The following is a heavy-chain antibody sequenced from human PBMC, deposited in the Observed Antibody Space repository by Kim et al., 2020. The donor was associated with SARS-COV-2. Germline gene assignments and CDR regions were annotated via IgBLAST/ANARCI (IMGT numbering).Heavy chain of an antibody. CDR1: GFIFSGYW. Sequence: GGSLRLSCAASGFIFSGYWMSWVRQAPGKGLEWVSNIKQDGSEKYYVDSVKGRFTISRDNAKNSLYLQMNSLRAEDTAVYYCARAGYGDFYYYGMDVGGQRTTVTVSS. D-gene: IGHD6-13*01. CDR2: IKQDGSEK. J-gene: IGHJ6*01. CDR3: ARAGYGDFYYYGMDV. V-gene: IGHV3-7*03.